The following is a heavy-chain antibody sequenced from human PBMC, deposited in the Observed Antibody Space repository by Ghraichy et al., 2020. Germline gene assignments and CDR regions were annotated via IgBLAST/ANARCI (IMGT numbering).Heavy chain of an antibody. J-gene: IGHJ4*02. V-gene: IGHV3-11*06. CDR1: GFTFRDYY. CDR2: IISGGSYT. D-gene: IGHD5-12*01. CDR3: AREIAPSGIRKRAFDL. Sequence: LSLTCAASGFTFRDYYMTWIRQAPGKGLEWVSYIISGGSYTNYADSVKGRFIISRDDAKNSLFLQMNSLRDEDTAVYFCAREIAPSGIRKRAFDLWGQGTLLTVSS.